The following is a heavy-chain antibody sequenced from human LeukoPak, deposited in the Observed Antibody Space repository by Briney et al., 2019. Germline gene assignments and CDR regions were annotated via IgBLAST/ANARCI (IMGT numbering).Heavy chain of an antibody. CDR2: LYWDDDK. CDR1: GFSLTTGGVS. J-gene: IGHJ4*02. CDR3: SHTSGRGDFDF. V-gene: IGHV2-5*02. D-gene: IGHD1-26*01. Sequence: SGPTLVNPTQTLTLTCTFSGFSLTTGGVSVGWIRQSPGKALEWLALLYWDDDKRYSPSLKTRLSITKETSGNQVVLKMTNVDPVDTATYFCSHTSGRGDFDFWGQGILVTVSS.